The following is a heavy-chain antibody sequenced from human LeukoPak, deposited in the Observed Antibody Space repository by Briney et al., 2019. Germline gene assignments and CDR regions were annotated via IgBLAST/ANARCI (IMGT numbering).Heavy chain of an antibody. CDR1: GFALSDYF. V-gene: IGHV3-11*01. Sequence: KTGGSLRLSCAASGFALSDYFMSWIRQAPGKGLEWVSYISRSGDSIYYADSVKGRFTISRDNAKNSLFLQLDSLRAEDTAVYYCARDRIVGTTTTWNYFDYWGQGALVTVSS. J-gene: IGHJ4*02. CDR3: ARDRIVGTTTTWNYFDY. CDR2: ISRSGDSI. D-gene: IGHD1-26*01.